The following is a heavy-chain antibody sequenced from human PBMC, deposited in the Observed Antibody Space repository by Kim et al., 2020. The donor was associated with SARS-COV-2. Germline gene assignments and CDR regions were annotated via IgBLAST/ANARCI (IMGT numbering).Heavy chain of an antibody. CDR3: ARDMGIAVAGPDAFDI. D-gene: IGHD6-19*01. J-gene: IGHJ3*02. V-gene: IGHV3-21*01. Sequence: SVKGRFTISRDNAKNSLYLQMNSLRAEDTAVYYCARDMGIAVAGPDAFDIWGQGTMVTVSS.